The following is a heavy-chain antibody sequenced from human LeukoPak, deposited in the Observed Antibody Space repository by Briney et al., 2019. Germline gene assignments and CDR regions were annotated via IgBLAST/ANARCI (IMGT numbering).Heavy chain of an antibody. V-gene: IGHV4-34*01. D-gene: IGHD3-10*01. Sequence: SETLSLTCAVYGGSFSGYYWSWIRQPPGKGLEWVGEINHSGSTNYNPSLKRRVTISVDTSKNQFSLKLSSVTAADTAVDYCARGLSWFGELFSDWFGPWGQGSRVTVSS. CDR1: GGSFSGYY. CDR2: INHSGST. J-gene: IGHJ5*02. CDR3: ARGLSWFGELFSDWFGP.